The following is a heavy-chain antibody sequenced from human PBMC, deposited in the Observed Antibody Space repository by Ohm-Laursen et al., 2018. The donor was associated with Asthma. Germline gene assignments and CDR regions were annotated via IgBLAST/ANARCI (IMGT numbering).Heavy chain of an antibody. Sequence: SLRLSCAASGFTFSSYGMHWVRQAPGKGLEWVAVIWYDGSNKYYADSVKGRFTISRDNSKNTLYLQMNSLRAEDTAVYYCAKAPLGYCSSTSCYPHWFDPWGQGTLVTVSS. D-gene: IGHD2-2*01. CDR1: GFTFSSYG. J-gene: IGHJ5*02. V-gene: IGHV3-33*06. CDR3: AKAPLGYCSSTSCYPHWFDP. CDR2: IWYDGSNK.